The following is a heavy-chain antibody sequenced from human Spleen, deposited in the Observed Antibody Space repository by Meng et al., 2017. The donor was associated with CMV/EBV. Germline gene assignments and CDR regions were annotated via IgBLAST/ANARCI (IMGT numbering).Heavy chain of an antibody. CDR3: AKDGGTFYNYFDY. CDR1: GFTFSSYA. CDR2: ISGSGGST. J-gene: IGHJ4*02. D-gene: IGHD2/OR15-2a*01. Sequence: GESLKLYCAASGFTFSSYAMNWVRQAPGKGLEWVSDISGSGGSTYYADSVKGRFTISRDNSKNTVSLQMNCLSADDTAVYYCAKDGGTFYNYFDYWGQGKLVTVSS. V-gene: IGHV3-23*01.